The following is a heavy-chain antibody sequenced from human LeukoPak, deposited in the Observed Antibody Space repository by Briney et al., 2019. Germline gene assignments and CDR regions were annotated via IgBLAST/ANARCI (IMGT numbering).Heavy chain of an antibody. CDR1: GGSISNYY. CDR3: ARTSRHFYGSGSSLTPWPDGMDV. D-gene: IGHD3-10*01. Sequence: SETLSLTCTVSGGSISNYYWTWIRQPPGKGLEWIGYIYSTGSTNYNASLKSRVAISVDTSQNQFSLKLSSVTAADTAVYYCARTSRHFYGSGSSLTPWPDGMDVWGQGTTVTVSS. V-gene: IGHV4-59*01. J-gene: IGHJ6*02. CDR2: IYSTGST.